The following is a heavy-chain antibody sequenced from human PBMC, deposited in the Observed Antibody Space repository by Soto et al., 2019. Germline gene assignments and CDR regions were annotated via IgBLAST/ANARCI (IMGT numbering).Heavy chain of an antibody. CDR2: ISYDGITT. CDR3: VAKKTGTNPFDY. CDR1: GFTFSTYA. V-gene: IGHV3-23*01. J-gene: IGHJ4*02. Sequence: DVQLLESGGGLVQPGGSLRLSCAASGFTFSTYAMTWVRQAPGKGLEWVSIISYDGITTYYADAVKGRFTISRDNSKNTLYLQMNSLRAEDTAVYYCVAKKTGTNPFDYWGQGTLVTVSS. D-gene: IGHD3-9*01.